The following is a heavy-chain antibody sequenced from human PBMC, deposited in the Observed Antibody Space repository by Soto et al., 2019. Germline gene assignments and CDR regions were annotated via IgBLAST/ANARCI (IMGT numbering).Heavy chain of an antibody. V-gene: IGHV1-69*13. J-gene: IGHJ5*02. CDR3: ARTLDIVVVVAATRPSWFDP. CDR1: GGTFSSYA. Sequence: GASVKVSCKASGGTFSSYAISWVRQAPGQGLEWMGGIIPIFGTANYAQKFQGRVTITADESTSTAYMELSSLRSEDTAVYYCARTLDIVVVVAATRPSWFDPWGQGTLVTVSS. D-gene: IGHD2-15*01. CDR2: IIPIFGTA.